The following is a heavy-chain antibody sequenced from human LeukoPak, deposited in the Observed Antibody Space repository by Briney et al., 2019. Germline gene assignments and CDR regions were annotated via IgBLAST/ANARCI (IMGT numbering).Heavy chain of an antibody. D-gene: IGHD5-12*01. CDR1: GFTFSSHA. Sequence: GGSLRLSCAASGFTFSSHAMVWVRQAPGKGLEWVSFISHDGSESFHTESVKGRFTISRDNFKNTVDLQVSGLKEEDTAVYYCAREVEATIFDYWGQGTLVTVSS. CDR3: AREVEATIFDY. V-gene: IGHV3-30-3*01. J-gene: IGHJ4*02. CDR2: ISHDGSES.